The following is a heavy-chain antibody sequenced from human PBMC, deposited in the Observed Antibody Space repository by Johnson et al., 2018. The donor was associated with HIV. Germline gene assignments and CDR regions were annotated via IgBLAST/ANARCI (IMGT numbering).Heavy chain of an antibody. CDR3: VRNPRYCTDAVCYVGAFDI. V-gene: IGHV3-20*04. CDR1: GFIFDDYN. D-gene: IGHD2-8*01. J-gene: IGHJ3*02. CDR2: INWNGGTT. Sequence: VQLVESGGGVVRPGGSLRLSCVGSGFIFDDYNMSWVRQVPGKGLEWVSDINWNGGTTNYADSVQGRFNISRDKAKNSLYLQINSLRAEDTALYYCVRNPRYCTDAVCYVGAFDIWGQGTMVTVSS.